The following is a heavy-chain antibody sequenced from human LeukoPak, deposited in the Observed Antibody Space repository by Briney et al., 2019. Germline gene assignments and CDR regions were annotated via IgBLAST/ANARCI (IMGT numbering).Heavy chain of an antibody. CDR3: ARGYSSSQTGFDY. J-gene: IGHJ4*02. Sequence: ASVKVSSKASGDTFSDNYMHWVRQAPGQGLEWMGWINPNSGGTKYAQKFQGRVTVTRDTSISTAYMELSRLTSDAPAVYYCARGYSSSQTGFDYWGQGTLITVSS. D-gene: IGHD5-18*01. CDR2: INPNSGGT. CDR1: GDTFSDNY. V-gene: IGHV1-2*02.